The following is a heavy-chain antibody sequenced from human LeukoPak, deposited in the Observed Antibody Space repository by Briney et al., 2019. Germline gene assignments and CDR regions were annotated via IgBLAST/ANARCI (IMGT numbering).Heavy chain of an antibody. J-gene: IGHJ3*02. CDR3: RLSSDAFDI. V-gene: IGHV3-30*03. Sequence: GGSLRLSCAASGFTFCDYGMQWVRQAPGKGLEWVAVISYDGSNKYYADSVKGRSTISRDNSKNTLYLQMNSLRGEDTAVYYSRLSSDAFDIWGQGTMVTVSS. D-gene: IGHD2/OR15-2a*01. CDR1: GFTFCDYG. CDR2: ISYDGSNK.